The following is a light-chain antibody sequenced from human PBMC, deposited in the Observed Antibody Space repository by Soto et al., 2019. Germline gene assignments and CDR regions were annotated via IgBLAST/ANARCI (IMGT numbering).Light chain of an antibody. J-gene: IGLJ1*01. CDR2: AVT. V-gene: IGLV2-14*02. CDR1: RGDVGAYNL. Sequence: QSFLTQPASVSGSPGQSITISCTGTRGDVGAYNLVSWYQQHPGKAPKLMIYAVTNRPSGISNRFSGSKSGNTASLTISGVQAEDEADYYCNSYTTSSTLVFGTGTKVTVL. CDR3: NSYTTSSTLV.